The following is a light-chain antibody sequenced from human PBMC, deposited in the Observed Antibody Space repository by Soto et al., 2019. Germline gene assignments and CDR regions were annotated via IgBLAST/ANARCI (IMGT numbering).Light chain of an antibody. CDR1: QSISSW. V-gene: IGKV1-5*03. J-gene: IGKJ1*01. CDR2: KAS. Sequence: DIQMTQSPSTLSASVGDRVTITCRASQSISSWLAWYQQKPGKAPKVLVYKASNLQSGVPSRFSDSGSGTDFTLTISSLQPDDFATYYCQQCNSYPPTFGQGTKVDIK. CDR3: QQCNSYPPT.